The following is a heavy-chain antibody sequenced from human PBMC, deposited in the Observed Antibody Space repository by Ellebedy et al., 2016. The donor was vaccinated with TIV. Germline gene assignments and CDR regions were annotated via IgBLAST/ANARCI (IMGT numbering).Heavy chain of an antibody. CDR1: GFTFGNYD. V-gene: IGHV3-43*01. CDR2: ISWDGGST. J-gene: IGHJ6*02. Sequence: GESLKISCAASGFTFGNYDMNWVRQAPGKGLEWVSLISWDGGSTYYADSVQGRFTISRDNSKDSLYLQMDSLRTEDTALYYCAKETSYTMDVWGQGTTVTVSS. D-gene: IGHD4-11*01. CDR3: AKETSYTMDV.